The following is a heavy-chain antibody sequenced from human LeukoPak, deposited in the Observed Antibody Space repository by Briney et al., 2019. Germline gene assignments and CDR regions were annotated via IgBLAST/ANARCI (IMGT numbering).Heavy chain of an antibody. Sequence: SETLSLTCTVSGGSISSYYWSWIRQPPGKGLEWIGYIYYSGSTNYNPSLKSRVTISVDTSKNQFSLKVSSVSAADTAVFYCAGGNRGILPYFDLLPDFDYWGQGTLVTVSS. J-gene: IGHJ4*02. CDR1: GGSISSYY. CDR3: AGGNRGILPYFDLLPDFDY. CDR2: IYYSGST. D-gene: IGHD3-9*01. V-gene: IGHV4-59*08.